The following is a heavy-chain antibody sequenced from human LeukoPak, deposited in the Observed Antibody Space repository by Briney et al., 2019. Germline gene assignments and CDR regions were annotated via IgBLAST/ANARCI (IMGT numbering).Heavy chain of an antibody. Sequence: SVKVSCKASGGTFSSYAISWVRQAPGQGLEWMGGIIPIFGTANYAQKFQGRVTITADESTSTAHMELSSLRSEDTAVYYCARGGYYDSSGPLDYWGQGTLVTVSS. V-gene: IGHV1-69*13. D-gene: IGHD3-22*01. J-gene: IGHJ4*02. CDR1: GGTFSSYA. CDR3: ARGGYYDSSGPLDY. CDR2: IIPIFGTA.